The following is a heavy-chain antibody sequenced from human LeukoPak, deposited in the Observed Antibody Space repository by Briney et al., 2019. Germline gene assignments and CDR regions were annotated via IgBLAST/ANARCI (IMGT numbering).Heavy chain of an antibody. CDR1: GFTVNSNY. V-gene: IGHV3-53*01. D-gene: IGHD6-19*01. CDR2: IYVGGTT. CDR3: ARGQNSGPIFDY. J-gene: IGHJ4*02. Sequence: PGGSLRLSCAASGFTVNSNYMSWVRQAPGKGLEWVSSIYVGGTTNYADSVKGRFTISRDNSKNTLYLQMNSLRAEDTAVYYCARGQNSGPIFDYWGQGTLVTVSS.